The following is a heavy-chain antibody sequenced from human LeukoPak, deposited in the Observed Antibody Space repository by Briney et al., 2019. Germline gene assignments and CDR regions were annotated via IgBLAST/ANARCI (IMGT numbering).Heavy chain of an antibody. D-gene: IGHD6-13*01. V-gene: IGHV1-18*01. CDR1: CYTFTNYG. J-gene: IGHJ5*02. CDR2: MSAYSGHT. Sequence: ASAEVSRKASCYTFTNYGISWGPPAPGQGPGWMGWMSAYSGHTNYAQKLQGRVTMTTDTSTSTAYMELRSLRSDDTAVYYCARDNHSGSWSWFDPWGQGTLVSVSA. CDR3: ARDNHSGSWSWFDP.